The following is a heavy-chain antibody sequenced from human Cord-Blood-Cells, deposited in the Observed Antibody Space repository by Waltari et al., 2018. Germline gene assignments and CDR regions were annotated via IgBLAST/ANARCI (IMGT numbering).Heavy chain of an antibody. CDR2: IKKDGSEK. CDR3: ARNYGSGSYFDY. J-gene: IGHJ4*02. D-gene: IGHD3-10*01. Sequence: EVQLVESGGGLVQPGGSLRLSCAASGFPFSSYWMSWVRQAPGKGLEWVANIKKDGSEKYYVDSVKGRFTISRDNAKNSLYLQMSSLRAEDTAVYYCARNYGSGSYFDYWGQGTLVTVSS. V-gene: IGHV3-7*01. CDR1: GFPFSSYW.